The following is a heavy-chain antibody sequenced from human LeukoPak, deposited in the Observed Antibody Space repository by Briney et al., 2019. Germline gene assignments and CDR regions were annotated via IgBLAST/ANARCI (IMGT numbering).Heavy chain of an antibody. CDR1: GGSISSRPYC. CDR2: FFYSGST. V-gene: IGHV4-39*01. D-gene: IGHD3-10*01. CDR3: ARPIRSRDNNWFDP. Sequence: SEALSLTCTVSGGSISSRPYCWGWIRQPPGKGLEWLGSFFYSGSTNYKPSLKSRVIISVDTSANQFSLKLNSVTAADTAVYYCARPIRSRDNNWFDPWGQGILVTVSS. J-gene: IGHJ5*02.